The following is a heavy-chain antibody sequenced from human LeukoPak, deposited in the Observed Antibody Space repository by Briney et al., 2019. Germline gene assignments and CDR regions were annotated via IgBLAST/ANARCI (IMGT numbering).Heavy chain of an antibody. D-gene: IGHD3-10*01. CDR3: ARDHYGLTSYPNP. CDR1: GFTVSDNS. V-gene: IGHV3-53*01. Sequence: GGSLRLSCTVSGFTVSDNSMSWVRQAPGKGLEWVSFIYYDDRTHYSDSVKGRFTISRDNSKNTLYLQMNSLRAEDTAVYYCARDHYGLTSYPNPWGQGTLVTVSS. CDR2: IYYDDRT. J-gene: IGHJ5*02.